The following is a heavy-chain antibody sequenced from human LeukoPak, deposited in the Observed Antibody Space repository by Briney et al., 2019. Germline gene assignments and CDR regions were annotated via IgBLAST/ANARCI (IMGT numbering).Heavy chain of an antibody. D-gene: IGHD2-2*01. Sequence: GGSLRLSCAASGFTFSSCAMSWVRQAPGKGLEWVSAISGSGGSTYYADSVKGRFTISRDNSKNTLYLQMNSLRAEDTAVYYCATGYCSSTSCPNWFDPWGQGTLVTVSS. CDR2: ISGSGGST. J-gene: IGHJ5*02. V-gene: IGHV3-23*01. CDR1: GFTFSSCA. CDR3: ATGYCSSTSCPNWFDP.